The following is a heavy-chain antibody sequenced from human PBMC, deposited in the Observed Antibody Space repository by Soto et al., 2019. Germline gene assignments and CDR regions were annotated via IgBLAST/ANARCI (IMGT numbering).Heavy chain of an antibody. J-gene: IGHJ4*02. CDR3: ARDSGIAAAGTISYFDY. D-gene: IGHD6-13*01. V-gene: IGHV4-59*01. CDR1: GGSISSYY. CDR2: IYYSGST. Sequence: PSETLSLTCTVSGGSISSYYWSWIRQPPGKGLEWIGYIYYSGSTNYNPSLKSRVTISVDMSKNQFSLKLSSVTAADTAVYYCARDSGIAAAGTISYFDYWGQGTLVTVSS.